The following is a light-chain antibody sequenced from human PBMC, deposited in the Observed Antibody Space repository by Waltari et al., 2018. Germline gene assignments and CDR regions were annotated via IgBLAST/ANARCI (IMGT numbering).Light chain of an antibody. V-gene: IGKV4-1*01. CDR1: QNVLFTSNDKNY. CDR2: WAS. J-gene: IGKJ4*01. Sequence: DIVMTQSPDSLAVSLGERATINCKSSQNVLFTSNDKNYLAWYQQKAGQPPKLLIYWASHRKSGVPDRFSGSGSGTDLTLTISSLQAEDVAVYYCQQYYNPPLTFGGGTKVEIK. CDR3: QQYYNPPLT.